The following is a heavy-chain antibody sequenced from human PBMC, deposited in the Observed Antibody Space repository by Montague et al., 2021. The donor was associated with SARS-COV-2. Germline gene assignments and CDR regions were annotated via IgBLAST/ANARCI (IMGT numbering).Heavy chain of an antibody. V-gene: IGHV3-30*04. CDR2: ISNDGTKI. D-gene: IGHD1-14*01. J-gene: IGHJ6*02. Sequence: SLRLSCAASGFTFTTYAMHWVRQAPGKGLEWMAVISNDGTKIYYADSVKGRFTISRDNSKNTLYLQLNRLRAEDTALYHCARDLFYIRNHYYYYGMDVWGQGTTVTVSS. CDR3: ARDLFYIRNHYYYYGMDV. CDR1: GFTFTTYA.